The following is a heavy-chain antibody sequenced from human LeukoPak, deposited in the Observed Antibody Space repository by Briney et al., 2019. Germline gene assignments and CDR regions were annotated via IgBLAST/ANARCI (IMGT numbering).Heavy chain of an antibody. V-gene: IGHV4-31*03. Sequence: SQTLSLTCTVSGGSISSGGYYWSWIRQHPGKGLEWIGYIYYSGSTYYNPSLKSRVTISVDTSKNQFSLKLSSVTAADTAVYYCARDYYGSGSYPPPGHMDVWGQGTTVTVSS. CDR2: IYYSGST. CDR3: ARDYYGSGSYPPPGHMDV. J-gene: IGHJ6*02. CDR1: GGSISSGGYY. D-gene: IGHD3-10*01.